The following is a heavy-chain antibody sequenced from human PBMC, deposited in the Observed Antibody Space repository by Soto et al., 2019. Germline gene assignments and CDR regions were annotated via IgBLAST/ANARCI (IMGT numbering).Heavy chain of an antibody. Sequence: SETLSLTCTVSGDSISSYYWSWIRQPPGKGLEWVGYISYTGSTIYNPSLESRATISLDTSKNQVSLSLNSVTAADTAVYYCVAGPDRAKSAYWGQGTLVTVSS. CDR3: VAGPDRAKSAY. CDR2: ISYTGST. CDR1: GDSISSYY. J-gene: IGHJ4*01. V-gene: IGHV4-59*13.